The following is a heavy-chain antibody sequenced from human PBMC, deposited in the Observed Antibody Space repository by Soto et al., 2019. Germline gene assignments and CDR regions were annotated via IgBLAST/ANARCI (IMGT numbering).Heavy chain of an antibody. J-gene: IGHJ6*02. D-gene: IGHD4-4*01. V-gene: IGHV1-69*18. CDR3: AGTVEIPYYHGMDV. CDR1: GGTYP. Sequence: QMQLVQSGAEVKKPGSSVKVSCEASGGTYPISWVRQAPGQGLEWMGSIIPMFGTTNYAQKFQGRVTITADESSITAYMELSSLRSEDTAVYYCAGTVEIPYYHGMDVWGQGTTVTVSS. CDR2: IIPMFGTT.